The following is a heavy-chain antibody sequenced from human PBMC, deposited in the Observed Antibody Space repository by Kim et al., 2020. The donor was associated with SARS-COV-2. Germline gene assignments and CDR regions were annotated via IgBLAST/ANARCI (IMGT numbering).Heavy chain of an antibody. V-gene: IGHV1-18*04. D-gene: IGHD6-13*01. CDR2: ISAYNGNT. Sequence: ASVKVSCKASGYTFTSYGISWVRQAPGQGLEWMGWISAYNGNTNYAQKLQGRVTMTTDTSTSTAYMELRSLRSDDTAVYYCARDKGGSWYSFGGQGDAFDIWGQGTMVTVSS. CDR3: ARDKGGSWYSFGGQGDAFDI. CDR1: GYTFTSYG. J-gene: IGHJ3*02.